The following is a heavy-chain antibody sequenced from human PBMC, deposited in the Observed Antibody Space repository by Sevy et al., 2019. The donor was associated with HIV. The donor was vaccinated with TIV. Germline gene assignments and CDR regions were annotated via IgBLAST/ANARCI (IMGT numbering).Heavy chain of an antibody. CDR2: TRNKANSYTT. V-gene: IGHV3-72*01. CDR1: GFTFSDHY. D-gene: IGHD3-22*01. J-gene: IGHJ4*02. Sequence: GGSLRLSCAASGFTFSDHYMDWVRQAPGKGLEWVGRTRNKANSYTTEYAASVKGRFTISRDESKNSLYLQMNSLKTEDTAVYYCARVSYYYDSSPDRYFDYWGQGTLVTVSS. CDR3: ARVSYYYDSSPDRYFDY.